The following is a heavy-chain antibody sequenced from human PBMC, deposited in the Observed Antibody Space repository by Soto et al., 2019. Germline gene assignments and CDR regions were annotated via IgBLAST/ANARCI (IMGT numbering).Heavy chain of an antibody. Sequence: GGSLRLSCAASGFTFSSYAMHWVRQAPGKGLEWVAVISYDGSKKYYADSVKGRFTMSRDNSKNTLYLQMNSLRAEDTAVYYCARGGVDYYGSGSYVYYFDYWGQGTLVTVSS. V-gene: IGHV3-30-3*01. CDR2: ISYDGSKK. CDR1: GFTFSSYA. J-gene: IGHJ4*02. CDR3: ARGGVDYYGSGSYVYYFDY. D-gene: IGHD3-10*01.